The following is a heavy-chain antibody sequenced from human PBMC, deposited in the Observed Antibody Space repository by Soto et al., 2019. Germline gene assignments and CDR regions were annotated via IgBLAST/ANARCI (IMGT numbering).Heavy chain of an antibody. J-gene: IGHJ5*01. V-gene: IGHV4-30-2*01. CDR1: VDSISSTDFS. D-gene: IGHD2-21*01. CDR2: ISHSVST. Sequence: SETLSLTCAVSVDSISSTDFSWNSDRQPPGKGLECIGYISHSVSTYYTPSLKSLVTISVDRSSNQFSLHLTSVTAAVTFVYYCGRLVAYYQSLDFWCPETLVTISS. CDR3: GRLVAYYQSLDF.